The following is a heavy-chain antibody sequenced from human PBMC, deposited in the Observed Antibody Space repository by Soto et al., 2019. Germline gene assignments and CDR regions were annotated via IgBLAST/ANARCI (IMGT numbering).Heavy chain of an antibody. CDR2: IDAGSGT. Sequence: EVQLVESGGGLVQPGGSLRLSCAASEVTLSNHWMHWVRQAPGKGLVWVSRIDAGSGTSYADSVKGRFTVSRDNAKNTLYLQMTSLRAEDTAVYYCTNVFDNWGQGTLVTVSS. J-gene: IGHJ4*02. CDR3: TNVFDN. CDR1: EVTLSNHW. V-gene: IGHV3-74*01.